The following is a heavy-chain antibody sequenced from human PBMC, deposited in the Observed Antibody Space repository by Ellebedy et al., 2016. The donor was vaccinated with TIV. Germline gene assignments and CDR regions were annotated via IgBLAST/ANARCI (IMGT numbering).Heavy chain of an antibody. D-gene: IGHD5-18*01. Sequence: GESLKISCAASGFTVSSNYMSWVRQAPGKGLEWVSVLYSGGSTYDADSVKGRFTIPRDNSKNTLYLQMNSLRAEDTAVYYCAREPRDPAIYYGMDVWGQGTTVTVSS. V-gene: IGHV3-53*01. J-gene: IGHJ6*02. CDR2: LYSGGST. CDR1: GFTVSSNY. CDR3: AREPRDPAIYYGMDV.